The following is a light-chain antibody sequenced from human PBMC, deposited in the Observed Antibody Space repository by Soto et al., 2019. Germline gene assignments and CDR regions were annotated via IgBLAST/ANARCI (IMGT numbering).Light chain of an antibody. J-gene: IGLJ2*01. CDR3: GTLDSSLTAVV. CDR2: DDN. CDR1: DSNIGNHY. Sequence: QSVLTQPPSVSAAPGQRVTISCSGSDSNIGNHYVSWYQQLPGTAPKVLIYDDNKRPTGTPDRFSGSKSGTSATLGITGLQTGDEADYYCGTLDSSLTAVVFGGGTKLTVL. V-gene: IGLV1-51*01.